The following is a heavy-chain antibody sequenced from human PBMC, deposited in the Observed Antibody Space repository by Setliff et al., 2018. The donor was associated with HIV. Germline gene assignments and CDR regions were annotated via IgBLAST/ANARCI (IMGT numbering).Heavy chain of an antibody. CDR3: ARDGCSGQRCYLFNWFDP. CDR2: ITAGSGKT. V-gene: IGHV1-3*01. Sequence: ASVKVSCKASGYTFTNYAMHWVRQAPGQRLEWMGWITAGSGKTQYSQEFQGRVTITRDTSATTAYMELSSLTSEDTAVYYCARDGCSGQRCYLFNWFDPWGQGTPVTVSS. J-gene: IGHJ5*02. D-gene: IGHD2-15*01. CDR1: GYTFTNYA.